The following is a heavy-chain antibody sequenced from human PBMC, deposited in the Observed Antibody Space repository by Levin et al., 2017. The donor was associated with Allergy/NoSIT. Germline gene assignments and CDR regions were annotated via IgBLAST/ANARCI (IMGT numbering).Heavy chain of an antibody. J-gene: IGHJ4*02. CDR2: IIPIFGTA. CDR1: GGTFSSYA. CDR3: ASTPRRDGYNSDYFDY. V-gene: IGHV1-69*06. Sequence: GASVKVSCKASGGTFSSYAISWVRQAPGQGLEWMGGIIPIFGTANYAQKFQGRVTITADKSTSTAYMELSSLRSEDTAVYYCASTPRRDGYNSDYFDYWGQGTLVTVSS. D-gene: IGHD5-24*01.